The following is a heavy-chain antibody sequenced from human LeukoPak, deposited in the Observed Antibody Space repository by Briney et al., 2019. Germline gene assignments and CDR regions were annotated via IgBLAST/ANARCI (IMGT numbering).Heavy chain of an antibody. Sequence: ASVKVSCKASGYTFTGYYVHWVRQAPGQGLEWMGWINPNSGGTNYAQKFQGRVTMTRDTSISTAYMELSRLRSDDTAVYYCASPGVTTAYYFDYWGQGTLVTVSS. CDR2: INPNSGGT. V-gene: IGHV1-2*02. CDR3: ASPGVTTAYYFDY. J-gene: IGHJ4*02. D-gene: IGHD4-17*01. CDR1: GYTFTGYY.